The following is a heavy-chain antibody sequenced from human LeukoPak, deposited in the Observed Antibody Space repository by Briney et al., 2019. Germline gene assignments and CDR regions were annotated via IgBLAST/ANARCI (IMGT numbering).Heavy chain of an antibody. CDR2: IYYSGST. CDR3: ARDGGRTSYYYDSSGYSRAFDI. V-gene: IGHV4-59*01. J-gene: IGHJ3*02. Sequence: NPSETLSLTCTVSGGSINSYYWSWIRQPPGKGLEWIGYIYYSGSTNYNPSLKSRVTISVDTSKNQFSLKLSSVTAADTAVYYCARDGGRTSYYYDSSGYSRAFDIWGQGTMVTVSS. CDR1: GGSINSYY. D-gene: IGHD3-22*01.